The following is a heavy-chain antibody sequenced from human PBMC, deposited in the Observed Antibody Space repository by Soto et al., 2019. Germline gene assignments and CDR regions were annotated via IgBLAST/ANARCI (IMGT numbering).Heavy chain of an antibody. J-gene: IGHJ4*02. CDR3: ARTRKYYYDSSGYYLDVPNDY. D-gene: IGHD3-22*01. Sequence: SPTLSLTCAISGDSVSSNSAAWNWIRQSPSRGLEWLGRTYYRSKWYNDYAVSVKSRITINPDTSKNQFSLQLNSVTPEDTAVYYCARTRKYYYDSSGYYLDVPNDYWGQGTLVTVSS. CDR2: TYYRSKWYN. V-gene: IGHV6-1*01. CDR1: GDSVSSNSAA.